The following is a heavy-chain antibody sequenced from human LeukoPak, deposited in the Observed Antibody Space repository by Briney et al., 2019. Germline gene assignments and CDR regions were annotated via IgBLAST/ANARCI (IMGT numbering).Heavy chain of an antibody. CDR2: ISPDSGGT. V-gene: IGHV1-2*02. CDR3: VREARAGNWFDP. CDR1: GYTFTTYY. J-gene: IGHJ5*02. Sequence: ASVKVSCKASGYTFTTYYIHWVRQAPVQGLEWMGWISPDSGGTNYAQKFQGRVTMTRDTSISTVYMYLSMLRSDDTAIYYCVREARAGNWFDPWGQGTLVIVSS.